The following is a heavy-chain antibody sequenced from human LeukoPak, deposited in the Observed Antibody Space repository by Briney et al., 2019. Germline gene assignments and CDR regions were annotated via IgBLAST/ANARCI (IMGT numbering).Heavy chain of an antibody. CDR1: AFSFSKFA. Sequence: SGGSLRLSCAASAFSFSKFALIWVRQAPGKGLEWVSAITANGGYTLYADAVKGRFTVFRDNSKNTLYLQINSLRPEDTAMYYCAKDPNGDYIGAFDFWGQGTMVTVSS. D-gene: IGHD4-17*01. CDR2: ITANGGYT. CDR3: AKDPNGDYIGAFDF. V-gene: IGHV3-23*01. J-gene: IGHJ3*01.